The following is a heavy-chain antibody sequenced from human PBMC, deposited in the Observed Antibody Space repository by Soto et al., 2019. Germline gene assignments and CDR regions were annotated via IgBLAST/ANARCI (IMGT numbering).Heavy chain of an antibody. V-gene: IGHV3-30-3*01. Sequence: GGSLRLSCAASVFTFSSYAMHWVRQAPGKGLEWVAVISYDGSNKYYADSVKGRFTISRDNAKNSLYLQMNSLRAEDTAVYYCARDWPLDYWGQGTLVTVSS. J-gene: IGHJ4*02. CDR1: VFTFSSYA. CDR3: ARDWPLDY. CDR2: ISYDGSNK.